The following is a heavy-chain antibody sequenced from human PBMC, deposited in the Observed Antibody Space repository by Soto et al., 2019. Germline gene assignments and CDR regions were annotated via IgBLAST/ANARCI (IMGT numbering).Heavy chain of an antibody. Sequence: GGSLRLSCAASGFTFSSYAMSWVRQAPGKGLEWVSAISGSGGSTYYADSVKGRFTISRDNSKNTLYLQMNSLRAEDAAVDYCAKKEELARQYYYYYMDVWGKGTTVTVSS. CDR3: AKKEELARQYYYYYMDV. CDR2: ISGSGGST. CDR1: GFTFSSYA. D-gene: IGHD1-26*01. J-gene: IGHJ6*03. V-gene: IGHV3-23*01.